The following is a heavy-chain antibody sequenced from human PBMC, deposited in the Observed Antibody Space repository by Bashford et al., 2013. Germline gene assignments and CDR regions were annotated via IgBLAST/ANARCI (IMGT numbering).Heavy chain of an antibody. CDR1: GASISTYY. CDR2: FDPQDGEA. Sequence: TCTVSGASISTYYWSWVRQARGKGLEWMGGFDPQDGEAIYAPAFQGRVTMTQDTRTDTAYMHLTSLTSEDTAVYYCARGLGFYYDSIGTGPQTEKDAFDIWGQGTMVTVSS. V-gene: IGHV1-24*01. D-gene: IGHD3-9*01. CDR3: ARGLGFYYDSIGTGPQTEKDAFDI. J-gene: IGHJ3*02.